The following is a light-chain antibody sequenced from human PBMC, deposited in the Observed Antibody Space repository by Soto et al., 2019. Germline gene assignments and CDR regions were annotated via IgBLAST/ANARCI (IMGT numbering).Light chain of an antibody. Sequence: QSVLTQPASVSGSPGQSITISCTGTSSDVGDYNFVSWYQQHPGKAPKLMIYDVSNRPSGVSNRFSGSKSGNTASLTISGLQAEDEADYYCSSYRSSSPLVFGGGTKVTV. J-gene: IGLJ2*01. CDR3: SSYRSSSPLV. CDR1: SSDVGDYNF. V-gene: IGLV2-14*01. CDR2: DVS.